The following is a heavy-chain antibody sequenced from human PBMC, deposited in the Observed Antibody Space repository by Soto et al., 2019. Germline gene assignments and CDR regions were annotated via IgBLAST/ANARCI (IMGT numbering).Heavy chain of an antibody. J-gene: IGHJ4*02. CDR3: ARPFNSNDVLDV. CDR2: VHGCNGDT. Sequence: QVQLVQSGAEVRKPGASVKVSCKASGYIFTHYSMHWVRQAPGQSLEWVGWVHGCNGDTRLSQKVKGRVTITRDTSASTVCMELSSLTSEDTAVYYCARPFNSNDVLDVWGQGTLVTVSS. V-gene: IGHV1-3*01. D-gene: IGHD1-20*01. CDR1: GYIFTHYS.